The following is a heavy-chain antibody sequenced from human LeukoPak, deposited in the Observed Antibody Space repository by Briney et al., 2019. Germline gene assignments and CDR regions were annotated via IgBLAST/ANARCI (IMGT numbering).Heavy chain of an antibody. CDR1: GGSISSYY. CDR3: ARVGVLRGAFDI. Sequence: SETLSLTCTVSGGSISSYYWSWIRQPPGKGLEWIGYIYYSGSTSYNPSLKSRVTISVDTSKNQFSLKLSSATAADTAVYYCARVGVLRGAFDIWGQGTMVTVSS. J-gene: IGHJ3*02. CDR2: IYYSGST. V-gene: IGHV4-59*01. D-gene: IGHD2/OR15-2a*01.